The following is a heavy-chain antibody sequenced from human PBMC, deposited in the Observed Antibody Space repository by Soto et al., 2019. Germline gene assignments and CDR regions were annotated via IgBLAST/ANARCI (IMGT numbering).Heavy chain of an antibody. V-gene: IGHV3-7*01. Sequence: EVQLVESGGGLVQPGGSLRLSCAASGFTFSSYWMSWVRQAPGKGLEWVANIKQDGSEKYYVDSVKGRFTISRDNAKNSLYLQMNSLGAEDTAVYYCARAAVVPAAMLDAFDIWGQGKMVTSSS. CDR1: GFTFSSYW. D-gene: IGHD2-2*01. CDR2: IKQDGSEK. CDR3: ARAAVVPAAMLDAFDI. J-gene: IGHJ3*02.